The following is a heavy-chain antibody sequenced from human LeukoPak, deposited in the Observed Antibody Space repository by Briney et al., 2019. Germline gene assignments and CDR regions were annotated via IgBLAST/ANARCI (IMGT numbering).Heavy chain of an antibody. V-gene: IGHV3-7*03. CDR3: AKQLGYCSDGSCYFPY. CDR1: GFTFSSYW. CDR2: INHNGNVN. J-gene: IGHJ4*02. Sequence: GGSLRLSCAASGFTFSSYWMNWARQAPGKGLEWVASINHNGNVNYYVDSVKGRFTISRDNAKNSLYLQMSNLRAEDTAVYYCAKQLGYCSDGSCYFPYWGQGTLVTVSS. D-gene: IGHD2-15*01.